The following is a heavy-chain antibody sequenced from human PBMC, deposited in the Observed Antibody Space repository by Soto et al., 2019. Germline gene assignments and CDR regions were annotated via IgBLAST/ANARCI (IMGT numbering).Heavy chain of an antibody. CDR3: ARDEGYYDSSGRRYFDY. D-gene: IGHD3-22*01. Sequence: QVQLVESGGGLVQPGRSLRLSCAASGFNFRSYAMHWVRQAPGKGLEWVAVISYDERKKYYADSVKGRLTISRDNSKNPLYLQMNSLRAEDTAVYYCARDEGYYDSSGRRYFDYWRQGTLVTVSS. V-gene: IGHV3-30*04. J-gene: IGHJ4*02. CDR1: GFNFRSYA. CDR2: ISYDERKK.